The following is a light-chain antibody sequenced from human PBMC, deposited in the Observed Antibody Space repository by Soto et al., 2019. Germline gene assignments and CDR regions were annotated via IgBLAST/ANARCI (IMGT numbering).Light chain of an antibody. CDR1: NIGTKS. Sequence: SYELTQPLSVSVALGQTARITCGGNNIGTKSVHWYQQKPGQAPVLVIYRDNNRPSGIPERFSGSNSGNTATLTISRAQAGDEADYSCQVWDSSPVVFGGGTKVTGL. V-gene: IGLV3-9*01. CDR2: RDN. J-gene: IGLJ2*01. CDR3: QVWDSSPVV.